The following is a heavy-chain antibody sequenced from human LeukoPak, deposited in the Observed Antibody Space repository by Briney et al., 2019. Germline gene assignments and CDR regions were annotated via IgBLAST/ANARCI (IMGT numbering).Heavy chain of an antibody. CDR2: ICVSGGST. D-gene: IGHD1-1*01. V-gene: IGHV3-23*01. Sequence: GRSLSLSCAASRFTLSSYATTGVSHAPGKGRQCGSTICVSGGSTYYTEAAKGRFTVSRHNSKNRLYRQMNSLIGEDTAVYYCAQDYDRGTYFDCWGQGTLVTVSS. J-gene: IGHJ4*02. CDR1: RFTLSSYA. CDR3: AQDYDRGTYFDC.